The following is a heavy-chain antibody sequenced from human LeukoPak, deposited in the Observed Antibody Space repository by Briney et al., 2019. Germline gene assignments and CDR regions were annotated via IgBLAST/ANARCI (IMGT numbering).Heavy chain of an antibody. D-gene: IGHD3-9*01. CDR3: ARSKFDQRYYFDY. Sequence: GGSLRLSCAASGFTFSSYAMSWVRQAPEKGLEWVSAISGNGDITYYADTVKGRFSGSRDNSKNTLYLQLNSLRAEDTAVYYCARSKFDQRYYFDYWGQGTLVTVSS. J-gene: IGHJ4*02. CDR2: ISGNGDIT. V-gene: IGHV3-23*01. CDR1: GFTFSSYA.